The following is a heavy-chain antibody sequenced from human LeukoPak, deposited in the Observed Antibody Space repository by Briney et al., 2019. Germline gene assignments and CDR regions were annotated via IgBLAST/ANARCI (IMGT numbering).Heavy chain of an antibody. CDR1: GFTFSSYA. CDR3: AKDHFPLIAAFGMDV. D-gene: IGHD6-6*01. CDR2: ISGSGGST. V-gene: IGHV3-23*01. J-gene: IGHJ6*02. Sequence: GGSLRLSCAASGFTFSSYAMSWVRQAPGKGLEWVSAISGSGGSTYYADSVKGRFTISRDNSKNTLYLQMNSLRADDTAVYYCAKDHFPLIAAFGMDVWGQGTTVTVSS.